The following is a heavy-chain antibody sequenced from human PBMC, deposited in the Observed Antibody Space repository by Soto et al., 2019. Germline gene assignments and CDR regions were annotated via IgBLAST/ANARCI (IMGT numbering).Heavy chain of an antibody. CDR2: ISSSSSTI. CDR3: ARVGSLNRYSNYDLYYYYYMDV. D-gene: IGHD4-4*01. V-gene: IGHV3-48*02. CDR1: GFTFSSYS. Sequence: GGSLRLSCAASGFTFSSYSMNWVRQAPGKGLEWVSYISSSSSTIYYADSVKGRFTISRDNAKNSLYLQMNSLRDEDTAVYYCARVGSLNRYSNYDLYYYYYMDVWGKGTTVTVSS. J-gene: IGHJ6*03.